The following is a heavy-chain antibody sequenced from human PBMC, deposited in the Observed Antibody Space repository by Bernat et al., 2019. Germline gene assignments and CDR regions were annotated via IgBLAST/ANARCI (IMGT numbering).Heavy chain of an antibody. J-gene: IGHJ6*02. CDR2: INSDGSTT. CDR1: GFSFSGHW. V-gene: IGHV3-74*01. Sequence: EVQLVASGGGLVQPGGSLRLSCAASGFSFSGHWVHWVRQVPGKGPVWVSRINSDGSTTNYADSVKGRFTISRDNAKNTLYLQMNSLRADDSAVYWCSSTGYYYAMDVWGQGTTVTVSS. D-gene: IGHD2-2*01. CDR3: SSTGYYYAMDV.